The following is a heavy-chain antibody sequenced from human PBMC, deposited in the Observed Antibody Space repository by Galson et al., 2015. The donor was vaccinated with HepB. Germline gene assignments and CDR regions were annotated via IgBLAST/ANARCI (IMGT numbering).Heavy chain of an antibody. CDR3: ARVLVDTAMVDPYYYYYYMDV. J-gene: IGHJ6*03. Sequence: PALVKPTQTLTLTCTFSGFSLSTSGMCVSWIRQPPGKALEWLALIDWDDDKYYSTSLKTRLTISKGTSKNQVVLTMTNMDPVDTATYYCARVLVDTAMVDPYYYYYYMDVWGKGTTVTVSS. CDR1: GFSLSTSGMC. D-gene: IGHD5-18*01. CDR2: IDWDDDK. V-gene: IGHV2-70*01.